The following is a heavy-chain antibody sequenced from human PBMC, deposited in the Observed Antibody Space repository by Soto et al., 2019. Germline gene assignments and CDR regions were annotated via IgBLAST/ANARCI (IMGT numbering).Heavy chain of an antibody. Sequence: QITLKESGPTLVKPTQTLTLTCTFSGFALSTSGGGVGWIRQPPGKALEWLAVIYWNDDKRYSPSLKSRVTIAKDTSKNEVVLTMTSMDPMDTATYYSTHFSGYEQFEYWGQGTLITVSS. D-gene: IGHD6-25*01. CDR2: IYWNDDK. V-gene: IGHV2-5*01. CDR3: THFSGYEQFEY. J-gene: IGHJ4*02. CDR1: GFALSTSGGG.